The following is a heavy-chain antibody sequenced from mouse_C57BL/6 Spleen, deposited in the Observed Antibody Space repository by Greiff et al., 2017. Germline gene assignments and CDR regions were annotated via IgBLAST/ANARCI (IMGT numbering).Heavy chain of an antibody. J-gene: IGHJ1*03. CDR3: TRDGYDPLYWYFDV. CDR1: GFTFSDAW. V-gene: IGHV6-6*01. Sequence: EVKVEESGGGLVQPGGSMKLSCAASGFTFSDAWMDWVRQSPEKGLEWVAEIRNKANNHATYYAESVKGRFTISRDDSNSSVYLQMNSLRAEDTGIYYCTRDGYDPLYWYFDVWGTGTTVTVSS. CDR2: IRNKANNHAT. D-gene: IGHD2-2*01.